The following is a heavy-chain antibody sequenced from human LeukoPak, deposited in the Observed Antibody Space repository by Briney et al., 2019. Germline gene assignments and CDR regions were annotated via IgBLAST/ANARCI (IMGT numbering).Heavy chain of an antibody. CDR3: AKDIAAAGTGWYFDL. CDR1: AFTFSTYG. CDR2: IRYDGSNK. D-gene: IGHD6-13*01. V-gene: IGHV3-30*02. Sequence: GGSLRLSCAASAFTFSTYGMHWVRQAPGKGLEWVAFIRYDGSNKYYADSVKGRFTISRDNAKNSLYLQMNSLRAEDTALYYCAKDIAAAGTGWYFDLWGRGTLVTVSS. J-gene: IGHJ2*01.